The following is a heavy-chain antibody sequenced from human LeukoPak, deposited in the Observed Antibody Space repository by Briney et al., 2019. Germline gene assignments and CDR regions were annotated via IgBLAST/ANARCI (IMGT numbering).Heavy chain of an antibody. CDR2: INHSGST. V-gene: IGHV4-34*09. CDR3: ARDTPSKYYDSSGYYRPRNAFDI. Sequence: SETLSLTCAVYGGSFSGYYWSWIRQPPGKGLEWIGEINHSGSTNYNPSLKSRVTISVDTSKNQFSLKLSSVTAADTAVYYCARDTPSKYYDSSGYYRPRNAFDIWGQGTMVTVSS. J-gene: IGHJ3*02. CDR1: GGSFSGYY. D-gene: IGHD3-22*01.